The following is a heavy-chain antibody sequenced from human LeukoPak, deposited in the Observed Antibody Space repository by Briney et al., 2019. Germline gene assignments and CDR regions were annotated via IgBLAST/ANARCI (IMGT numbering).Heavy chain of an antibody. CDR3: ARQGDHNWFDP. D-gene: IGHD3-16*01. Sequence: SETLSLTCTVSGGSISSYYWSWIRQPPGKGLEWIGYIYYSGSTDYNPSLRSRLNISIDTSKNQFSLKLTSVTAADTAVYYCARQGDHNWFDPWGQGTLVTVSS. CDR2: IYYSGST. CDR1: GGSISSYY. J-gene: IGHJ5*02. V-gene: IGHV4-59*08.